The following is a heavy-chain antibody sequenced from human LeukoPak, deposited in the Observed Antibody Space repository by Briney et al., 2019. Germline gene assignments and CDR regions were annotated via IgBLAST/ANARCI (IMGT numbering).Heavy chain of an antibody. D-gene: IGHD7-27*01. J-gene: IGHJ4*02. CDR3: ARANWGSSFDY. Sequence: GGSLRLSCAASGFTFSTYWMSWVRQAPGKGLEWVAVIKQDGTEKYYVDSVKGRFTISRDNTKNSLYLQMNSLTAEDTAVYYCARANWGSSFDYWGQGTLVTVSS. V-gene: IGHV3-7*03. CDR1: GFTFSTYW. CDR2: IKQDGTEK.